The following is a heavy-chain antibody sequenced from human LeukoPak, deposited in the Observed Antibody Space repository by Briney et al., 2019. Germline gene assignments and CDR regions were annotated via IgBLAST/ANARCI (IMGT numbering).Heavy chain of an antibody. CDR3: AKEKSVAGTEFDY. CDR1: GFTFSSYA. Sequence: GGSLRLSCAASGFTFSSYAMSWVRQAPGKGLEWVSAITDSGGSTYYVDSAKGRFTISRDNSKNTLYLQMNSLRAEDTAVYYCAKEKSVAGTEFDYWGQGTLVTVSS. J-gene: IGHJ4*02. V-gene: IGHV3-23*01. D-gene: IGHD6-19*01. CDR2: ITDSGGST.